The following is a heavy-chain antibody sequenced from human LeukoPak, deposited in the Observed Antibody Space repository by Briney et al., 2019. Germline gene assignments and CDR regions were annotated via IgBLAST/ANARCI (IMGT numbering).Heavy chain of an antibody. Sequence: SETLSLTCIVSGGSISSSSYYWGWIRQPPGKGLEWIGSIYYSGSTYYNPSLKSRVTISVDTSKNQFSLKLSSVTAADTAVYYCARHGGLAARPGYFGYWGQGTLVTVSS. CDR2: IYYSGST. CDR3: ARHGGLAARPGYFGY. J-gene: IGHJ4*02. D-gene: IGHD6-6*01. CDR1: GGSISSSSYY. V-gene: IGHV4-39*01.